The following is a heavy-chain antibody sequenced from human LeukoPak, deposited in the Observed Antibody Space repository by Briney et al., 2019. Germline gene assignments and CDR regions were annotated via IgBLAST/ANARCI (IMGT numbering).Heavy chain of an antibody. V-gene: IGHV3-23*01. J-gene: IGHJ4*02. Sequence: GGSLRLSCAASGFTFSNYAMSWVRQAPGKGLEWVSGISGSGGSTYYADSVKGRFTISRDNSKNTLYLQMNSLRAEDTAVYYCAKESEVVVIAILFDYWGQGTLVTVSS. CDR3: AKESEVVVIAILFDY. CDR1: GFTFSNYA. CDR2: ISGSGGST. D-gene: IGHD2-21*01.